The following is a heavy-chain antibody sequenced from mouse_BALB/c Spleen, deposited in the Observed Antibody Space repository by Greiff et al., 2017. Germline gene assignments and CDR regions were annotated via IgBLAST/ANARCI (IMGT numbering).Heavy chain of an antibody. CDR2: IWAGGST. Sequence: VKLQESGPGLVAPSQSLSITCTVSGFSLTSYGVHWVRQPPGKGLEWLGVIWAGGSTNYNSALMSRLSISKDNSKSQVFLKMNSLQTDDTAMYYCAPLGRYFDVWGAGTTVTVSS. V-gene: IGHV2-9*02. CDR3: APLGRYFDV. CDR1: GFSLTSYG. J-gene: IGHJ1*01. D-gene: IGHD4-1*01.